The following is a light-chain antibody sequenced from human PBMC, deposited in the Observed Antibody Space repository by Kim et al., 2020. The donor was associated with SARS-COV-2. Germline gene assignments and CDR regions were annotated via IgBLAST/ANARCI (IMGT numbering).Light chain of an antibody. CDR2: DTS. CDR3: QQYDNPYT. Sequence: RSACVGDRVTITCRASQVISNYLNWYQQKPGKAPKLLIYDTSNLETGVPSRFSGSGSGTDFTFTITSLQPEDIATYYCQQYDNPYTFGQGTKLEI. V-gene: IGKV1-33*01. J-gene: IGKJ2*01. CDR1: QVISNY.